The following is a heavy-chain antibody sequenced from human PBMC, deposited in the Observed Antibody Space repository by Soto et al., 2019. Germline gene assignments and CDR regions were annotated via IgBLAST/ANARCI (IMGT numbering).Heavy chain of an antibody. V-gene: IGHV4-4*02. CDR2: AHHSGRT. J-gene: IGHJ5*02. CDR3: ARAYYDSSGYSLDP. CDR1: GGSMTSSNW. Sequence: PSETLSLTCTVSGGSMTSSNWWNWVRQSPGKGLEWIGEAHHSGRTNYNPSLKSRVTISVDKSKNHFFLRLSSVTAADTAVYYCARAYYDSSGYSLDPWGQGILVTVSS. D-gene: IGHD3-22*01.